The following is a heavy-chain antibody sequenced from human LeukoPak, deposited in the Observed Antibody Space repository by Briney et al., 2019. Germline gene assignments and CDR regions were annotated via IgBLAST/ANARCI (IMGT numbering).Heavy chain of an antibody. CDR1: GFTFSSHS. CDR2: ISSSSSTI. Sequence: GGSLRLSCAASGFTFSSHSMNWVRQAPGKGLEWVSYISSSSSTIYYADSVKGRFTISRDNSKNTLYLQMNSLRAEDTAVYYCAKARDSYDYGDFTPEDRGNYFDYWGQGTLVTVSS. D-gene: IGHD4-17*01. J-gene: IGHJ4*02. V-gene: IGHV3-48*01. CDR3: AKARDSYDYGDFTPEDRGNYFDY.